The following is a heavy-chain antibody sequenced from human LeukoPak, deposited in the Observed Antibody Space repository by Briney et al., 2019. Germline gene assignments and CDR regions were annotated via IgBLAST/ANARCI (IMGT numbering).Heavy chain of an antibody. CDR2: IRQDGSEQ. CDR1: GFTFSTYW. D-gene: IGHD1-1*01. Sequence: GGSLRLSCAASGFTFSTYWMSWVRQAPGKGLEWVANIRQDGSEQCYVDSVKGRFTISRDNSKNTLYLQMNDLRADDTAVYYCVKKGQADDDGKPDWGQGTLVTVSS. J-gene: IGHJ4*02. CDR3: VKKGQADDDGKPD. V-gene: IGHV3-7*03.